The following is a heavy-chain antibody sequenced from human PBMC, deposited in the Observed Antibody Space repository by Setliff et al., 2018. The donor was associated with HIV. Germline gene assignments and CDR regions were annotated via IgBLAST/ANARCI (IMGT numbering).Heavy chain of an antibody. CDR2: INHSGIT. D-gene: IGHD2-2*01. CDR1: GASFSGYY. V-gene: IGHV4-34*01. CDR3: ARVRLRVPPSIFDY. J-gene: IGHJ4*02. Sequence: KTSETLSLTCAVYGASFSGYYWAWIRQSPGTGLEWIGEINHSGITNYNPTLKSRVTISTDTSKNQFSLRLNSVTAADTAVYYCARVRLRVPPSIFDYWGQGALVT.